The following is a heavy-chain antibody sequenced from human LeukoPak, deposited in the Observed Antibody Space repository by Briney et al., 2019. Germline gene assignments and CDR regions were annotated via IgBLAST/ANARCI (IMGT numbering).Heavy chain of an antibody. D-gene: IGHD3-10*01. CDR2: IKSKTDGGTT. J-gene: IGHJ4*02. V-gene: IGHV3-15*07. CDR3: TTKFGY. Sequence: GSSLRLSCAASGLSFSSYAMHWVRQAPGKGLEWVGRIKSKTDGGTTDYAAPVKGRFTISRDDSKNTLYLQMNSLKTEDTAVYYCTTKFGYWGQGTLVTVSS. CDR1: GLSFSSYA.